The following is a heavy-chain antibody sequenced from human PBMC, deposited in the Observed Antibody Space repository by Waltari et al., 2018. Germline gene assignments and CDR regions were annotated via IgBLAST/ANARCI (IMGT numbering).Heavy chain of an antibody. Sequence: QLQLQESGPGLVKPSETLSLTCTVSGGSISSSSYYWGWIRQPPGKGLEWIGSIYYSGSTYYNPSLKSRVTISVDTSKNQFSLKLSSVTAADTAVYYCARHHTGQVPIVVVADGPSQIDYWGQGTLVTVSS. CDR2: IYYSGST. CDR3: ARHHTGQVPIVVVADGPSQIDY. V-gene: IGHV4-39*01. CDR1: GGSISSSSYY. D-gene: IGHD2-21*01. J-gene: IGHJ4*02.